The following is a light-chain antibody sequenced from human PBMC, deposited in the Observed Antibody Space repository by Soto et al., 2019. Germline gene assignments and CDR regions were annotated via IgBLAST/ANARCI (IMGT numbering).Light chain of an antibody. CDR1: SSDVGGYNY. V-gene: IGLV2-14*01. CDR2: EAT. CDR3: HSYARGTLV. Sequence: QSALTQPASVSGSPGQSITISCTGTSSDVGGYNYVSWYQQHPGKAPKLMIYEATKRPSGVSNRFSGSESGNTASLTISGLQAEDEADYYCHSYARGTLVFGGGTQLTVL. J-gene: IGLJ7*01.